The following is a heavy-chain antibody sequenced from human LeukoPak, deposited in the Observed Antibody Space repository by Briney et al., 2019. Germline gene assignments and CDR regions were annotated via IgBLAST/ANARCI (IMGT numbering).Heavy chain of an antibody. Sequence: SVKVCCKAAGATFTRYAISWVRQSPGQGRGGMGGIIPIFGTANYAPKFQGRVTITTDESTSTAYMELSSLRSEDTAVYYCCVGEVDPETTVKFDCWGQGTLVTVSS. CDR3: CVGEVDPETTVKFDC. D-gene: IGHD4-11*01. CDR1: GATFTRYA. CDR2: IIPIFGTA. J-gene: IGHJ4*02. V-gene: IGHV1-69*05.